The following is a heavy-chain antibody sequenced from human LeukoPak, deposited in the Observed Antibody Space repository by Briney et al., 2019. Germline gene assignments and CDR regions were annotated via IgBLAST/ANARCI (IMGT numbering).Heavy chain of an antibody. Sequence: SETLSLTCAVYGGSFSGYYWSWIRQPPGKELEWIGEINHSGSTNYNPSLKSRVTISVDTSKNQFSLKLSSVTAADTAVYYCARVQGGCSSSWYSLPNWFDPWGQGTLVTVSS. D-gene: IGHD6-13*01. V-gene: IGHV4-34*01. CDR3: ARVQGGCSSSWYSLPNWFDP. CDR2: INHSGST. J-gene: IGHJ5*02. CDR1: GGSFSGYY.